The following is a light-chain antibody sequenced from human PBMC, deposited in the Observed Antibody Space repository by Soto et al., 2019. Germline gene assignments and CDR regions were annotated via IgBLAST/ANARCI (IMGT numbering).Light chain of an antibody. CDR2: ASY. CDR1: QSMSSH. V-gene: IGKV1-39*01. J-gene: IGKJ1*01. Sequence: DIQMAQSPSSLSASAGDRISITCRASQSMSSHVNWYQQKVGKAPRLLIYASYTLHSGVPLRFSGSGSGTDFTLTINYLQPDDSATYYCQQSYSAPWTFGQGTKVEIK. CDR3: QQSYSAPWT.